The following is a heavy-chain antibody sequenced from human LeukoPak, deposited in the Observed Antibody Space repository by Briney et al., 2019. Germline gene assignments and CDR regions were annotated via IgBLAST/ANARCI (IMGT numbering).Heavy chain of an antibody. J-gene: IGHJ5*02. V-gene: IGHV4-61*02. CDR3: ARKGYSYGYTLYSSSWYDWFDP. CDR1: GGSISSGSYY. CDR2: IYTSGST. Sequence: SETLSLTCTVSGGSISSGSYYWSWIRQPAGKGLEWTGRIYTSGSTNYNPSLKSRVTISVDTSRNQFSLKLSSVTAADTAVYYCARKGYSYGYTLYSSSWYDWFDPWGQGTLVTVSS. D-gene: IGHD6-13*01.